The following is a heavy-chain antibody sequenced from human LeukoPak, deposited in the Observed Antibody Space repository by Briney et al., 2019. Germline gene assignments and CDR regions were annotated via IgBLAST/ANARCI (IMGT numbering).Heavy chain of an antibody. CDR2: ISGSGGST. Sequence: GASVKVSCKASGYTFTSYAMSWVRQAPGKGLEWVSAISGSGGSTYYADSVKGRFTISRDNAKNSLSLQMNSLRAEDTAVYYCARDGEVGVGRWFDPWGQGTLVTVSS. CDR3: ARDGEVGVGRWFDP. CDR1: GYTFTSYA. V-gene: IGHV3-23*01. D-gene: IGHD1-26*01. J-gene: IGHJ5*02.